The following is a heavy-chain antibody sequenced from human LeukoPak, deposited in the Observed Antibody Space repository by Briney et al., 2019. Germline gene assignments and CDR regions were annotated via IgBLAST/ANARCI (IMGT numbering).Heavy chain of an antibody. CDR1: GGSISSSSYY. D-gene: IGHD3-22*01. V-gene: IGHV4-39*07. J-gene: IGHJ3*02. CDR2: IYYSGSI. CDR3: ARVKATMIVATRAFDI. Sequence: PSETLSLTCTVSGGSISSSSYYWGWIRQPPGKGLEWIGSIYYSGSIYYNPSLKSRVTISVDTSKNQFSLKLSSVTAADTAVYYCARVKATMIVATRAFDIWGQGTMVTVSS.